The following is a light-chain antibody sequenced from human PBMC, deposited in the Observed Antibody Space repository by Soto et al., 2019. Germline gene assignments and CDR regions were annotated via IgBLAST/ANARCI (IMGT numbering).Light chain of an antibody. CDR1: QSVSSN. V-gene: IGKV3-15*01. Sequence: EIVMTQSPSTLSASAGERATISCRASQSVSSNLACYQQKPGQAPRLLIYGASTRATGIPARFSGSGSGTEFTLTISSLQSEDFAAYYCQQYNSWPVTFGQGTKVDIK. J-gene: IGKJ1*01. CDR3: QQYNSWPVT. CDR2: GAS.